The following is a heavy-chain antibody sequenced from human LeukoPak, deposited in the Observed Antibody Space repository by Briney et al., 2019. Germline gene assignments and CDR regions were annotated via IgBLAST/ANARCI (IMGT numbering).Heavy chain of an antibody. D-gene: IGHD4-17*01. CDR3: ARKPDYGDYGDY. J-gene: IGHJ4*02. CDR1: GLTFSSHA. V-gene: IGHV3-30*04. CDR2: ISSDGGNN. Sequence: GRSLRLSYAASGLTFSSHAMHWVRQAPGKGLEWVAVISSDGGNNYSADSVKGRFTISRDNSKNTLYLQMNSLRGEDTAVYYCARKPDYGDYGDYWGQGTLVTVSS.